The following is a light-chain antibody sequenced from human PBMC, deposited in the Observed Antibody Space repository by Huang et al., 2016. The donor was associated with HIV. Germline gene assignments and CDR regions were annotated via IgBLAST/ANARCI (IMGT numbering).Light chain of an antibody. J-gene: IGKJ1*01. V-gene: IGKV3-20*01. CDR3: QQYAGSPWT. CDR2: AAS. CDR1: QSISADY. Sequence: EIVLTQSPGTLSLSPGERATPSRRASQSISADYLAWYQQKPGQAPRLLIYAASSTATGIPDRCSGSGSGTDFTLTIYRLEPEDFAVYFCQQYAGSPWTFGQGTKVEIK.